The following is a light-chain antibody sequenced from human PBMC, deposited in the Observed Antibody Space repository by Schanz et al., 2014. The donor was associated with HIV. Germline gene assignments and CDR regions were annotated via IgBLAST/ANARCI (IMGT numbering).Light chain of an antibody. CDR2: GTH. CDR1: AFNVGQNY. CDR3: QSYDSSLSGWV. J-gene: IGLJ3*02. V-gene: IGLV1-51*01. Sequence: QSVLTQPPSVSAAPGQRVTISCSGSAFNVGQNYVSWYQQFPGTAPKLLIYGTHDRLSEIPDRFSGSKTGTSATLAITGLQAEDEADYYCQSYDSSLSGWVFGGGTKLTVL.